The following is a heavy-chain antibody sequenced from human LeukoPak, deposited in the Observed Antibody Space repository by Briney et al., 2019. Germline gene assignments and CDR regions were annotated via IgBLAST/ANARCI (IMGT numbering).Heavy chain of an antibody. V-gene: IGHV4-4*07. CDR3: ARTAYGSGSYYFDY. J-gene: IGHJ4*02. Sequence: SETLSLTCTVSGGSISSHYWSWIRQPAGKGLEWIGRIYTSGSTNYNPSLKSRVTISVDTSKKQFSLKLSSVTAADTAVYYCARTAYGSGSYYFDYWGQGTLVTVSS. CDR2: IYTSGST. D-gene: IGHD3-10*01. CDR1: GGSISSHY.